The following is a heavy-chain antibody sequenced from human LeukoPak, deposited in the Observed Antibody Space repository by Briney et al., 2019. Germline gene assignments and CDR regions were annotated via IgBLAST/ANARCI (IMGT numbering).Heavy chain of an antibody. Sequence: GGSLRLSCAASGFTFSSYGMHWVRQATGKGLEWVSAIGTAGDTYYPGSVKGRFTISRENAKNSLYLQMNSLRAGDTAVYYCASWATMTAHGPLYDWGQGTLVTVSS. CDR3: ASWATMTAHGPLYD. D-gene: IGHD5-12*01. CDR2: IGTAGDT. CDR1: GFTFSSYG. V-gene: IGHV3-13*01. J-gene: IGHJ4*02.